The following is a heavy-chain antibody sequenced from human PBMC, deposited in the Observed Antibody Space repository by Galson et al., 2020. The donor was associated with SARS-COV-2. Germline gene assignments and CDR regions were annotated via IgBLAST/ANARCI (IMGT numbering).Heavy chain of an antibody. J-gene: IGHJ4*02. CDR1: GGSISSSSYY. D-gene: IGHD3-10*01. Sequence: SQTLSLTCTVSGGSISSSSYYWGWIRQPPGKGLEWIGSIYYSGSTYYNPSLNSRVTISVDTSKNQFSLKLSSVTAADTAVYYCARSTGVRRKQFDYWGQGTLVTVSS. CDR2: IYYSGST. V-gene: IGHV4-39*01. CDR3: ARSTGVRRKQFDY.